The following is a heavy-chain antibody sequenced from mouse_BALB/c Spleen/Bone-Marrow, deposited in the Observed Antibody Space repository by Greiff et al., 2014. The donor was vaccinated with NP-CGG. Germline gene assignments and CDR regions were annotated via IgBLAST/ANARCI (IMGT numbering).Heavy chain of an antibody. V-gene: IGHV1-4*01. CDR2: INPSSGYT. J-gene: IGHJ2*01. D-gene: IGHD2-4*01. CDR3: ARGWDYEGYFDY. CDR1: GYSFTSYT. Sequence: QVQLKGSGAELARPGASVKMSCKASGYSFTSYTMHWVKQRPGQGLEWIGYINPSSGYTNYNQKFKDKATLTADKSSSTAYMQLSSLTSEDSAVYYCARGWDYEGYFDYWGQGTTLTVSS.